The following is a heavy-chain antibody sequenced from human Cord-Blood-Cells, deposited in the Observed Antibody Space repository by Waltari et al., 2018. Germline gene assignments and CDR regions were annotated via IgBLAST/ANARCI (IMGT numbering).Heavy chain of an antibody. CDR2: IYHSGRT. CDR1: GYSISSGYY. D-gene: IGHD6-6*01. CDR3: ARAPRESSSSGLAFDI. Sequence: QVQLQESGPGLVKPSETLSPTCTVSGYSISSGYYWGWLRQPPGKGLEWIGSIYHSGRTYYNPSLKSRVTISVDTSKNQFSLKLSSVTTADTAVYYCARAPRESSSSGLAFDIWGQGTMVTISS. J-gene: IGHJ3*02. V-gene: IGHV4-38-2*02.